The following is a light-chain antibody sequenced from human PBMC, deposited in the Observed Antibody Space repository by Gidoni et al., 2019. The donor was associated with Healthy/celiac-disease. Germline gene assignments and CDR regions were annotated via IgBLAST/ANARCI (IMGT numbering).Light chain of an antibody. V-gene: IGKV1-9*01. Sequence: DIQLTQSPSFLSASVGDRVTITCRASQGISSYLAWYQPKPGKAPKLLIYAASTLQSGVPSRFSGSGSGTEFTLTISSLQPEDFATYYCQQLNSLYTFGQGTKLEIK. CDR1: QGISSY. CDR2: AAS. CDR3: QQLNSLYT. J-gene: IGKJ2*01.